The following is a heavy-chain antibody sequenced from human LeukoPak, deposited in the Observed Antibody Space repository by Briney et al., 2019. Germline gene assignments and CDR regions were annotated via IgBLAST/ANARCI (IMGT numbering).Heavy chain of an antibody. CDR2: ISGSGGST. Sequence: GGSLRLSCTASGFTFNRNVMTWVRQAPGKGLEWVSAISGSGGSTYYADSVKGRFTISRDNSKNTLYLQMNSLRAEDTAVYYCAKAGGVLRYFDWLLYIDYWGQATLVTVSS. D-gene: IGHD3-9*01. J-gene: IGHJ4*02. CDR1: GFTFNRNV. V-gene: IGHV3-23*01. CDR3: AKAGGVLRYFDWLLYIDY.